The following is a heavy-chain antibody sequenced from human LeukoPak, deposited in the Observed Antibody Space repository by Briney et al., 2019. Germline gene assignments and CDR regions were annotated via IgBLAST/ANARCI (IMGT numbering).Heavy chain of an antibody. CDR2: IYHSGST. J-gene: IGHJ4*02. V-gene: IGHV4-39*07. CDR1: GGSISSYY. D-gene: IGHD4-17*01. CDR3: ARDAATVTTWYY. Sequence: SETLSLTCTVSGGSISSYYWSWIRQPPGKGLGWIGSIYHSGSTYYNPSLKSRVTISVDTSKNQFSLKLSSVTAADTAVYYCARDAATVTTWYYWGQGTLVTVSS.